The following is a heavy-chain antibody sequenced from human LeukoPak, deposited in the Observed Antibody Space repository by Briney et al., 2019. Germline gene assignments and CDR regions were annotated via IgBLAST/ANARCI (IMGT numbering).Heavy chain of an antibody. V-gene: IGHV4-38-2*02. J-gene: IGHJ6*03. Sequence: SETLSLTCTVSGYSLSSGYYWGWIRQPPGKGLEWIVRIYHSGSTYYNPSLKSRVTISVDTSKNQFSLKLSSVTAADTAVYYCARAGSITLVRGVLYDYYYIDVWGKGTTVTVSS. CDR1: GYSLSSGYY. CDR3: ARAGSITLVRGVLYDYYYIDV. D-gene: IGHD3-10*01. CDR2: IYHSGST.